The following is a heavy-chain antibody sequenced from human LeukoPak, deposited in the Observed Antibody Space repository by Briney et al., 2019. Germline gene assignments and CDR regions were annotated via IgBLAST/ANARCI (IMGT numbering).Heavy chain of an antibody. CDR3: ASHYCSSTSCYADYGMAV. V-gene: IGHV1-18*04. D-gene: IGHD2-2*01. J-gene: IGHJ6*04. Sequence: ASVKVSCKASGYTFTSYGISRVRQAPGQGLEWMGWISAYNGNTNYAQKLQGRVTMTTDTSTSTAYMELRSLKSDDTAVYYCASHYCSSTSCYADYGMAVWGKGTTVTVSS. CDR1: GYTFTSYG. CDR2: ISAYNGNT.